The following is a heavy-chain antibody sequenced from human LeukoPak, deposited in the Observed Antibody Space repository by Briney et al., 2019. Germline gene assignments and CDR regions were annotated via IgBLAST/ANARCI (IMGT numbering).Heavy chain of an antibody. CDR3: ASPGYDILTPLDY. CDR1: GISFSSHG. Sequence: GGSLRLSCAASGISFSSHGMHWVRQAPGKGLEWVAVIWYDGSNIYYADSVKGRFTISRDNSKNTLYLQMNSLRAEDTAVYYCASPGYDILTPLDYWGQGTLVTVSS. V-gene: IGHV3-33*03. J-gene: IGHJ4*02. D-gene: IGHD3-9*01. CDR2: IWYDGSNI.